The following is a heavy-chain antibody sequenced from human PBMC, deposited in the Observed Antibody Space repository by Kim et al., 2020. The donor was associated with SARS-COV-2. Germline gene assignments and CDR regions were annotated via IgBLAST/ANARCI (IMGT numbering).Heavy chain of an antibody. V-gene: IGHV3-43*02. Sequence: GGSLRLSCAASGFTFDAYPMHWVRQAPGKGLEWVTLISGDGHSTYYADSVKGRFTVSSDKSKNSLYLQMNSLRSEDTALYYCAKDYCYGSGSYEASHY. CDR3: AKDYCYGSGSYEASHY. J-gene: IGHJ4*01. CDR2: ISGDGHST. D-gene: IGHD3-10*01. CDR1: GFTFDAYP.